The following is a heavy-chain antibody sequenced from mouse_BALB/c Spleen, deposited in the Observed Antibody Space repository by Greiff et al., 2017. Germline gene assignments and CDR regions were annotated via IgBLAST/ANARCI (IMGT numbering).Heavy chain of an antibody. CDR1: GFNIKDTY. CDR3: VPIYYGNYFAY. CDR2: IDPANGNT. D-gene: IGHD2-1*01. V-gene: IGHV14-3*02. Sequence: VQLKESGAELVKPGASVKLSCTASGFNIKDTYMHWVKQRPEQGLEWIGRIDPANGNTKYDPKFQGKATITADTSSNTAYLQLSSLTSEDTAVYYCVPIYYGNYFAYWGQGTLVTVSA. J-gene: IGHJ3*01.